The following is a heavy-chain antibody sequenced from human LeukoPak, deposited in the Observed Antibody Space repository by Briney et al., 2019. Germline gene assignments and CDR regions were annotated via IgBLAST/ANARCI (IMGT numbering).Heavy chain of an antibody. CDR2: ISSSSSYI. CDR1: GFTFSSYS. CDR3: ARVGLDRRGYSGYESFDY. J-gene: IGHJ4*02. D-gene: IGHD5-12*01. V-gene: IGHV3-21*01. Sequence: PGGSLRLSCAASGFTFSSYSMNWVRQAPGKGLEWVSSISSSSSYIYYADSVKGRFTISRDNAKNSLSLQMNSLRAEDTAVYYCARVGLDRRGYSGYESFDYWGQGTLVTVSS.